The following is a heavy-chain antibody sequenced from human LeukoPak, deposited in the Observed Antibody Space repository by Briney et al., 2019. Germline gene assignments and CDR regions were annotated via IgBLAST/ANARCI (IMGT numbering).Heavy chain of an antibody. Sequence: SETLSLTCTVSGYSISSGYYWGWIRQPPGKGLEWIGSIYHSGSTYYNPSLKSRVTTSVDTSKNQFSLKLSSVTAADTAIYYCARTYRNYEINCFDPWGQGTLVTVSP. CDR1: GYSISSGYY. CDR2: IYHSGST. D-gene: IGHD4-11*01. CDR3: ARTYRNYEINCFDP. J-gene: IGHJ5*02. V-gene: IGHV4-38-2*02.